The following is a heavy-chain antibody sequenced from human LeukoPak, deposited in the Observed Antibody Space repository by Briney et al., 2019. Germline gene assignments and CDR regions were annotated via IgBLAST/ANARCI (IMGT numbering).Heavy chain of an antibody. CDR3: AKANGITGTTYWYFDL. V-gene: IGHV3-23*01. CDR2: YNGGNDGT. D-gene: IGHD1-7*01. Sequence: GGSLRLSCAASGFTFSSFTMSWVRQAPEKGLEWLSVYNGGNDGTYYADSVKGRFTISRDNSKNTLYLQLSSLRTEDTAVYYCAKANGITGTTYWYFDLWGRGTLVTVSS. J-gene: IGHJ2*01. CDR1: GFTFSSFT.